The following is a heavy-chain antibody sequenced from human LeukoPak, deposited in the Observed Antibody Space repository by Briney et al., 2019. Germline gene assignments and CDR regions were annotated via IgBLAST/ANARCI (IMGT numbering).Heavy chain of an antibody. CDR1: GGTFSSYT. D-gene: IGHD1-7*01. CDR2: IIPIFGTA. Sequence: SVKVSCKASGGTFSSYTISWVRQAPGQGLEWMGGIIPIFGTANYAQKFQGRVTITTDESTSTAYMELSSLRSEDTAVYYCARDNYAGANWFDPWGQGTLVTVSS. J-gene: IGHJ5*02. CDR3: ARDNYAGANWFDP. V-gene: IGHV1-69*05.